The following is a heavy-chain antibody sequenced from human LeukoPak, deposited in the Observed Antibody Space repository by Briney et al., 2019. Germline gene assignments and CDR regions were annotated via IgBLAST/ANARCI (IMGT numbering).Heavy chain of an antibody. CDR1: GFTFSSYG. D-gene: IGHD5-24*01. J-gene: IGHJ4*02. Sequence: GGSLRLSCAASGFTFSSYGMHWVRQAPGKGLEWVAVISYDGSKKSYADSVKGRFTISRDISKNTLYLQMNSLRAEDTAVYYCASTPDRDAVFWVDHWGQGARVTVSS. CDR3: ASTPDRDAVFWVDH. V-gene: IGHV3-30*03. CDR2: ISYDGSKK.